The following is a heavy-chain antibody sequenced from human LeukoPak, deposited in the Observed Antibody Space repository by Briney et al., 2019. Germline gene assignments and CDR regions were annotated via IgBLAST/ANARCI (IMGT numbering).Heavy chain of an antibody. CDR3: ARDSSYSMDV. J-gene: IGHJ6*02. CDR1: GFTLSSSW. CDR2: INSDGSST. D-gene: IGHD6-13*01. Sequence: GGSLRLSCAASGFTLSSSWMHWVRQAPGKGLVWVSHINSDGSSTSYADSVKGRFTISRDNAKNTVYLQMNSLRAEDTAVYYCARDSSYSMDVWGQGTTVTVSS. V-gene: IGHV3-74*01.